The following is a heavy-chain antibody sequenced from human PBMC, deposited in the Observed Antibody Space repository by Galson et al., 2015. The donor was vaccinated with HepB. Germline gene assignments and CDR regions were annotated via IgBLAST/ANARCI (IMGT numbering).Heavy chain of an antibody. J-gene: IGHJ6*02. CDR1: GGSFSSDS. CDR3: ARVYGSGSYFSYPAPRYYYYGMDV. CDR2: IHYSGNT. V-gene: IGHV4-59*01. Sequence: SETLSLTCAVSGGSFSSDSWSWIRQSPGKGLEWIGYIHYSGNTHYNPSLKSRVTIPLDTSKNHFSLKLSSVTAADTAVYYCARVYGSGSYFSYPAPRYYYYGMDVWGQGTTVTVSS. D-gene: IGHD3-10*01.